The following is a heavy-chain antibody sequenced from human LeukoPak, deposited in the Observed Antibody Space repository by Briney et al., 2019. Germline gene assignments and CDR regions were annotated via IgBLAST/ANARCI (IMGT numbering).Heavy chain of an antibody. CDR2: IYSGGST. V-gene: IGHV3-53*01. D-gene: IGHD3-10*01. Sequence: GGSLRLSCVASGFTVNSSYINWGRQAPGKGLEWVSVIYSGGSTYYADSVKGRFTTSRDNSKNTLYLQMNSLRAEDTAVYYCAREGLWFGESEHWGQGTLVTVSS. J-gene: IGHJ1*01. CDR1: GFTVNSSY. CDR3: AREGLWFGESEH.